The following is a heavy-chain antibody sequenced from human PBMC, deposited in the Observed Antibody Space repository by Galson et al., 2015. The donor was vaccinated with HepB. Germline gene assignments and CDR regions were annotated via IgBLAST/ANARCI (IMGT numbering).Heavy chain of an antibody. Sequence: SLRLSCAASGFTFSDYYMSWIRQAPGKGLECISHISSSSGIIYYADSVKGRFTIARDNAKNSLSLQMNSLRAEDPAMYYCARSAWLDIWGQGTMVTVSS. CDR1: GFTFSDYY. J-gene: IGHJ3*02. CDR3: ARSAWLDI. V-gene: IGHV3-11*01. CDR2: ISSSSGII. D-gene: IGHD6-25*01.